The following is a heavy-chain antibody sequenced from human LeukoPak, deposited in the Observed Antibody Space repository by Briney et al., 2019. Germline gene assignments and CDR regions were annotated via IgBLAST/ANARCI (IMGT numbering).Heavy chain of an antibody. CDR3: TKDQTDFWSGFYDH. CDR1: GITFSIYG. J-gene: IGHJ4*02. CDR2: ISYDGSQT. Sequence: PGGSLRLSCAASGITFSIYGMHWVRQAPGKGLEWVSMISYDGSQTYYADSVKGRFTISRDNSRNTLYLQMNSLRAEDTAVYYCTKDQTDFWSGFYDHWGQGTLVTVSS. V-gene: IGHV3-30*18. D-gene: IGHD3-3*01.